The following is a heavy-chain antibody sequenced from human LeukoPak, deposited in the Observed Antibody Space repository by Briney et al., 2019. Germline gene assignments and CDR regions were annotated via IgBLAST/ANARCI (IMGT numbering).Heavy chain of an antibody. J-gene: IGHJ4*02. CDR3: TRQGEAIAVAGTGSQAGY. V-gene: IGHV3-73*01. CDR2: IRSKANSYAT. D-gene: IGHD6-19*01. Sequence: GGSLKLSCAASGFTFSGSVMHWVRQASGKGLEWVGRIRSKANSYATAYAASVKGRFTISRDDSKNTAYLQMNSLKTEDTAVYYCTRQGEAIAVAGTGSQAGYWGQGTLVTVSS. CDR1: GFTFSGSV.